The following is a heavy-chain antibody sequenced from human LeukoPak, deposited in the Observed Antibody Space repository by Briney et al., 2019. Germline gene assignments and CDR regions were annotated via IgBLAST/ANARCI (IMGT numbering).Heavy chain of an antibody. CDR3: ARRRSDVATLYYFDY. CDR1: GGSISSYY. V-gene: IGHV4-59*08. Sequence: KTSETLSLTCTVSGGSISSYYWSWIRQPPGKGLEWIGYIYYSGSTNYNPSLKSRVTISVDTSKNQFSLKLSSVTAADTAAYYCARRRSDVATLYYFDYWGQGTLVTVSS. CDR2: IYYSGST. D-gene: IGHD5-12*01. J-gene: IGHJ4*02.